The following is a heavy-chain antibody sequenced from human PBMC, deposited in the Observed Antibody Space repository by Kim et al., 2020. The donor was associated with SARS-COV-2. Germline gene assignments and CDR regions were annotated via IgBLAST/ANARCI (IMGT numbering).Heavy chain of an antibody. V-gene: IGHV3-9*01. CDR2: ISWNSGSI. D-gene: IGHD2-21*02. J-gene: IGHJ3*02. CDR3: AKDIMGGMTAGAFDI. Sequence: GGSLRLSCAASGFTFGDYAMHWVRQAPGKGLEWVSGISWNSGSIGYADSVKGRFTISRDNAKNSLYLQMNSLRAEDTALYYCAKDIMGGMTAGAFDIWGQGTMVTVSS. CDR1: GFTFGDYA.